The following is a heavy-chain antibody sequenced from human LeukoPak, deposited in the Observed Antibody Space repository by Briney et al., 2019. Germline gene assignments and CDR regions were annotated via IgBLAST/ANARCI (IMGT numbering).Heavy chain of an antibody. Sequence: PGGSLRLSCAASGLTFRDYAMNWVRQAPGKGLEWVSTISGSGGSTYYADSVKGRFTISRDNSKNTLYLQMNSLRAEDTAVYYCARKDYYYYDMDVWGQGTLVTVSS. J-gene: IGHJ6*02. CDR2: ISGSGGST. V-gene: IGHV3-23*01. CDR3: ARKDYYYYDMDV. CDR1: GLTFRDYA.